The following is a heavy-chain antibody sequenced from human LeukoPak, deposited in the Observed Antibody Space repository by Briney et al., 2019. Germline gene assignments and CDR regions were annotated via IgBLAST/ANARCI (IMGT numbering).Heavy chain of an antibody. CDR3: ASTYYYGSGSYYYYYYYMDV. CDR1: GGSISSSSYY. Sequence: SETLSLTCTVSGGSISSSSYYWGWIRQPPGKGLEWIGSIYYSGSTYYNPSLKSRVTISVDTSKNQFSLKLSSVTAADTAVYYCASTYYYGSGSYYYYYYYMDVWGKGTTVTVSS. CDR2: IYYSGST. D-gene: IGHD3-10*01. J-gene: IGHJ6*03. V-gene: IGHV4-39*01.